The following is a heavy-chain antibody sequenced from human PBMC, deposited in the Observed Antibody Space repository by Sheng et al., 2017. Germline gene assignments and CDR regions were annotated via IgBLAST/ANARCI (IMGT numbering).Heavy chain of an antibody. J-gene: IGHJ5*02. Sequence: EVQLVESGGGLVQPGGSLRLSCAASGFTFSSYEMNWVRQAPGKGLEWVSYISSSGSTIYYADSVKGRFTISRDNAKNSLYLQMNSLRAEDTAVYYCVRLYAIGHWFDPWGQGTLVTVSS. CDR2: ISSSGSTI. CDR3: VRLYAIGHWFDP. D-gene: IGHD2-2*01. V-gene: IGHV3-48*03. CDR1: GFTFSSYE.